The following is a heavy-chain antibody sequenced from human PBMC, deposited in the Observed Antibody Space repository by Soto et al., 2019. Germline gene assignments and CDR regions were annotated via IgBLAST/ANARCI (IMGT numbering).Heavy chain of an antibody. V-gene: IGHV4-59*01. CDR2: IYYSGST. D-gene: IGHD6-13*01. CDR3: ASVGRAIAAAGNWFDP. CDR1: GGSISSYY. J-gene: IGHJ5*02. Sequence: PSETLSLTCTASGGSISSYYWSWIRQPPGKGLEWIGYIYYSGSTNYNPSLKSRVTISVDTSKNQFSLKLSSVTAADTAVYYCASVGRAIAAAGNWFDPWGQGTLVTVSS.